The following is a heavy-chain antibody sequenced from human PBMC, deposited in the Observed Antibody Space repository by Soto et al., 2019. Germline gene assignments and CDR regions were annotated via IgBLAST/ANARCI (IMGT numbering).Heavy chain of an antibody. CDR2: IYHSGT. CDR1: GASISSNY. J-gene: IGHJ4*02. D-gene: IGHD3-10*01. CDR3: AQYYYGSGSYFDH. Sequence: QVQLQESGPGLVKSSETLSLTCTVSGASISSNYWSWIRQTPGKGLEWIGYIYHSGTNYNPSLKSRAFISLVTSKNQYSLKMTSVTTADTAVYFSAQYYYGSGSYFDHWGQGTLVTVSS. V-gene: IGHV4-59*03.